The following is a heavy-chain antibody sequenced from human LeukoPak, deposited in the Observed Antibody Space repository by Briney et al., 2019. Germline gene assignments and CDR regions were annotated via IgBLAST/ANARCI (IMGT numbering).Heavy chain of an antibody. CDR1: GFTFSSYW. D-gene: IGHD3-10*01. V-gene: IGHV3-7*01. Sequence: GGSLRLSCAASGFTFSSYWMSWVRQAPGKGLEWVANIKQDGSEKYYVDSVKGRFTISRDNAKNSLYLQMNSLRAEDTAVYYCATNGYCYGSGRAYFDYWGQGTLVTVSS. J-gene: IGHJ4*02. CDR3: ATNGYCYGSGRAYFDY. CDR2: IKQDGSEK.